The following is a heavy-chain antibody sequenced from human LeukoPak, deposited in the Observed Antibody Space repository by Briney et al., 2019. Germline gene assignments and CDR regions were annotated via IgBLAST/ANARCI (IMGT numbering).Heavy chain of an antibody. V-gene: IGHV1-2*02. D-gene: IGHD3-10*01. CDR1: GYTFTGYY. J-gene: IGHJ6*03. CDR3: ARDLGFGELLFYYYYYMDV. Sequence: ASVKVSCKASGYTFTGYYMHWVRQAPGQGLEWMGWINPNSGGTNYAQKFQGRVTMTRDTSISTAYMELSRLRSDDTAVYYCARDLGFGELLFYYYYYMDVWGKGTTVTISS. CDR2: INPNSGGT.